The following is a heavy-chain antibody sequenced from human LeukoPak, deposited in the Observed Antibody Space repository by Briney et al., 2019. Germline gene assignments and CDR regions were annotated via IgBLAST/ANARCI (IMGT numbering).Heavy chain of an antibody. Sequence: RGSLTPASAASGFTFSSYATSWVRQAPGKGLEWVSTIRGSGGSTYYADSVKGRFTISRDNSKNTLYLQMNSLRAEDTAVYYCAKAEEVTMTVGVNKLPRYLWAQSTLVTVSS. CDR3: AKAEEVTMTVGVNKLPRYL. D-gene: IGHD3-22*01. V-gene: IGHV3-23*01. J-gene: IGHJ1*01. CDR2: IRGSGGST. CDR1: GFTFSSYA.